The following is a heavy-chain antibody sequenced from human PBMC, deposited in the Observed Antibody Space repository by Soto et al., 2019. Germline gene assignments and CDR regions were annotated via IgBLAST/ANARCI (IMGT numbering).Heavy chain of an antibody. Sequence: PSETLSLTCTVSGGSLSSYYWSWIRQPPGKGLEWIGYIYYSGSTNYNPSLKSRVTISVDTSKDQFSLKLSSVTAADTAVYYCARYYGSGSYYVSWFDPWGQGTLVTV. CDR3: ARYYGSGSYYVSWFDP. CDR1: GGSLSSYY. CDR2: IYYSGST. J-gene: IGHJ5*02. V-gene: IGHV4-59*08. D-gene: IGHD3-10*01.